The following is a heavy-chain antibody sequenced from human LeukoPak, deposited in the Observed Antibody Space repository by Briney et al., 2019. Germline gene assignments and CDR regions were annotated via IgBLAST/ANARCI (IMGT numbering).Heavy chain of an antibody. V-gene: IGHV4-39*07. J-gene: IGHJ3*02. CDR1: GGSISSSSYY. Sequence: KPSETLSLTCTVSGGSISSSSYYWGWIRQPPGKGLEWIGSIYYSGSTYYNPSLKSRVTISVDTSKNQFSLKLSSVTAADTAVYYCAREIVVVPAAMDMHDAFDIWGQGAMVTVSS. D-gene: IGHD2-2*01. CDR3: AREIVVVPAAMDMHDAFDI. CDR2: IYYSGST.